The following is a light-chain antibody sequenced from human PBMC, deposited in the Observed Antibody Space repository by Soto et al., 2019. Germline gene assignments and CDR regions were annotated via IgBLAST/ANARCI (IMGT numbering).Light chain of an antibody. CDR1: SSDVGSYHL. CDR3: CSYAGSSTFV. CDR2: EGS. Sequence: QSVLTQPASVSGSPGQSITISCTGTSSDVGSYHLVSWYQHHPGKAPKLMIYEGSKRPSGVSNRFSGSKSGNTASLTISGLQAEDEADYYCCSYAGSSTFVFGTWTKLTVL. J-gene: IGLJ1*01. V-gene: IGLV2-23*01.